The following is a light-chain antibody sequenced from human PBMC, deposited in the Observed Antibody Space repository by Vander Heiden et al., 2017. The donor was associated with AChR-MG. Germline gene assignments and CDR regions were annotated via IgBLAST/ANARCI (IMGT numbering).Light chain of an antibody. V-gene: IGKV1-33*01. Sequence: DMQMTQSPSSLSASVGDRVTITCQASQDISNYLKWYQQKPGKAPKLLIYDASNVETGVPSWFSGRGARTDFPFIISSVQDEDIATYYRQQYDNPPLTFGEGTKVEIK. CDR3: QQYDNPPLT. CDR2: DAS. J-gene: IGKJ4*01. CDR1: QDISNY.